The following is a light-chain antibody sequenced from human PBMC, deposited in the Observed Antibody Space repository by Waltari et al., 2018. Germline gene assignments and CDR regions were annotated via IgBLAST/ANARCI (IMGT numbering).Light chain of an antibody. Sequence: DIQMTLFPSTLSASVGDRITITCRASQSISVWLAWYQQKPGKAPKLLIYKASTLESGVPSRFSGSGSGTEFTLTISSLQSEDFATYFCQQYDSVFALTFGGGTKVEIK. V-gene: IGKV1-5*03. CDR2: KAS. CDR1: QSISVW. J-gene: IGKJ4*01. CDR3: QQYDSVFALT.